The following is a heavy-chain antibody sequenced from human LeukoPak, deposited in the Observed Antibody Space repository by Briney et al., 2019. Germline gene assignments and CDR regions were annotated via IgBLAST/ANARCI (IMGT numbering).Heavy chain of an antibody. Sequence: ASVTVSCKPSGYTFTAYYMHWARQAPGQGLEWMGWINPKSGVTNYAQTFQDRVTMTRDTSISTAYMHLSRLRPDDTAVYYCAREDGDDGFDIWGQGTRVTVSS. CDR3: AREDGDDGFDI. CDR2: INPKSGVT. V-gene: IGHV1-2*02. J-gene: IGHJ3*02. CDR1: GYTFTAYY.